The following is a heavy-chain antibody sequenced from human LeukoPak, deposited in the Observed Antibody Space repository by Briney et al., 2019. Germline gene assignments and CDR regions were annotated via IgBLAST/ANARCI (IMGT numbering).Heavy chain of an antibody. CDR1: GGSISGNY. J-gene: IGHJ4*02. V-gene: IGHV4-59*01. CDR2: VYKSGRT. Sequence: PSETLSLTCTVSGGSISGNYWSWIRQPPGKGLEWIGYVYKSGRTNYNPSLKSRATISGDTSKNQFSLNLSSVTAADTAVYYCANSLAYDYVWGSYPLEGYWGQGTLVTVSS. D-gene: IGHD3-16*02. CDR3: ANSLAYDYVWGSYPLEGY.